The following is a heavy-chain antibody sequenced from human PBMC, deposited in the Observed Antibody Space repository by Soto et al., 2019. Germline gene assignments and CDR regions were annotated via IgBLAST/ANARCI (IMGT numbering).Heavy chain of an antibody. Sequence: RASVKVSCKASGYTFTSYGISWVRQAPGQVLEWMGWISAYNGNTNYAQKLQGRVTMTTDTSTSTAYMELRSLRSDDTAVYYCARGLFGPHPGIAVAGKLDYGDYWGQGTLVTVSS. CDR1: GYTFTSYG. CDR3: ARGLFGPHPGIAVAGKLDYGDY. J-gene: IGHJ4*02. V-gene: IGHV1-18*01. D-gene: IGHD6-19*01. CDR2: ISAYNGNT.